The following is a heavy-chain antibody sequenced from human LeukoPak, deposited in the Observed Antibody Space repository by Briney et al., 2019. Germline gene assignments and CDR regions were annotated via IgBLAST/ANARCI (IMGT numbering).Heavy chain of an antibody. V-gene: IGHV3-30*02. D-gene: IGHD1-1*01. Sequence: QPGGSLRLSCAASGFTFSSYGMHWVRQAPGKGLEWVAFIRYDGSNKYYVDSVKGRFTISRDNSKNTLYLQMNSLRAEDTAVYYCARDWNAGSHWYFDLWGRGTLVTVSS. CDR3: ARDWNAGSHWYFDL. J-gene: IGHJ2*01. CDR1: GFTFSSYG. CDR2: IRYDGSNK.